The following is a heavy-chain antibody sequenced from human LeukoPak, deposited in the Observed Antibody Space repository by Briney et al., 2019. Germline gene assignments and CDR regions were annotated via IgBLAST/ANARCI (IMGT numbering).Heavy chain of an antibody. CDR2: IYPGDSDT. Sequence: GESLKISCKGSGYSFTSYWIGWVRQMPGKGLEWMGIIYPGDSDTRYSPSFQGQVTISADKSISTAYLQWSSLKASDTAMYYCARGPPRTTSYNYYYMDVWGKGTTVTVSS. J-gene: IGHJ6*03. CDR1: GYSFTSYW. V-gene: IGHV5-51*01. CDR3: ARGPPRTTSYNYYYMDV. D-gene: IGHD1-7*01.